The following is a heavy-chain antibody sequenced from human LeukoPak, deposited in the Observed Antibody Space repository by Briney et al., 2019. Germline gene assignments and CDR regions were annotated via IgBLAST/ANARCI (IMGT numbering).Heavy chain of an antibody. D-gene: IGHD3-10*01. CDR2: IYTSGST. CDR1: GGSISSYY. V-gene: IGHV4-4*07. J-gene: IGHJ6*02. Sequence: KPSETLSLTCTVSGGSISSYYWSWIRQPAGKGLEWIGRIYTSGSTNYNPSLKSRVTMSVDTSKNQFSLKLSSVAAADTAVYYCAGGKSSGTLRCPLYYYYGMDVWGQGTTVTVSS. CDR3: AGGKSSGTLRCPLYYYYGMDV.